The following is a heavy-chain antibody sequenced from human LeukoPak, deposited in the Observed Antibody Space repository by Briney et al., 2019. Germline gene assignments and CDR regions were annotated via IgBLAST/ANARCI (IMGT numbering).Heavy chain of an antibody. V-gene: IGHV3-21*01. CDR2: ISSSSSLI. CDR1: GFTFSSYT. D-gene: IGHD3-3*01. J-gene: IGHJ4*02. CDR3: ARDSLTIFGVVFDY. Sequence: GGSLRLSCAASGFTFSSYTMNWVRQAPGKGLEWVSSISSSSSLIYYADSVKGRFTISRDNANNSLYLQMNSLTAEDTAVYYCARDSLTIFGVVFDYWGQGILVTVSS.